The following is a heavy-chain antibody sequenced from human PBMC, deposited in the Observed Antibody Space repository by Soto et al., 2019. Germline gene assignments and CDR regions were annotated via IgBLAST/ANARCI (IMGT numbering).Heavy chain of an antibody. D-gene: IGHD1-20*01. V-gene: IGHV1-2*02. Sequence: QVQLVQSGAEVKKPGASVKVSCKASGYTFTGYYMHWVRQAPGQGLEWMGWINPNSGGTNYAQKFQGRVTMTRDTSISTAYMELSRLRSDDTAVYYCARAIGYRYNWNDEFDYWGQGTLVTVSS. CDR1: GYTFTGYY. CDR2: INPNSGGT. J-gene: IGHJ4*02. CDR3: ARAIGYRYNWNDEFDY.